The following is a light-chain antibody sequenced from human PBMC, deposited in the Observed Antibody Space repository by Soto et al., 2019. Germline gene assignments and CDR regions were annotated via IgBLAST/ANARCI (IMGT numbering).Light chain of an antibody. V-gene: IGLV2-14*03. CDR1: SSDVGAYNF. Sequence: QSVLTQPASVSGSPGLSITISCTGTSSDVGAYNFVSWYQQHPDKAPKLMIFDVSNRPSGVSNRFSGSKSGNTPSLTISGLQSEDEAEYYCGSYTTSSISVFGTRTKVTVL. CDR2: DVS. CDR3: GSYTTSSISV. J-gene: IGLJ1*01.